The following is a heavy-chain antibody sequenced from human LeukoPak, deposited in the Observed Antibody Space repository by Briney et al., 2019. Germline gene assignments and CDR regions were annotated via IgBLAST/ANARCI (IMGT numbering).Heavy chain of an antibody. J-gene: IGHJ3*02. V-gene: IGHV4-61*01. CDR3: ARDRTDSSGYYYAFDI. CDR1: GGSVSSGSYY. D-gene: IGHD3-22*01. CDR2: IYYSGST. Sequence: SETLSLTCTVSGGSVSSGSYYWSWIRQPPGKGLEWIGYIYYSGSTNYNPSLKSRVTISVDTSKNQFSLKLSSVTAADTAVYYCARDRTDSSGYYYAFDIWGQGTMVTVSS.